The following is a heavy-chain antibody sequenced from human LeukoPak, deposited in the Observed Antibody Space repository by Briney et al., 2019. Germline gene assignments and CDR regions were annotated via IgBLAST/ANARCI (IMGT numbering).Heavy chain of an antibody. D-gene: IGHD5-18*01. CDR2: IYSDGST. CDR1: GFTVSSSY. CDR3: ARDLDSYGSY. J-gene: IGHJ4*02. Sequence: PGGSLRLSCAASGFTVSSSYMSWVRQAPGKGLEWVSVIYSDGSTYYADSVKGRFTISRDNSKNTVSLQMNSLRAEDTAVYYCARDLDSYGSYWGQGTPVTVSS. V-gene: IGHV3-66*01.